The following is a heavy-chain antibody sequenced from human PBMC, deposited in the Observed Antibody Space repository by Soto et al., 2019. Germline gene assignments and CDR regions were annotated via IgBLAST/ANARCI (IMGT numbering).Heavy chain of an antibody. J-gene: IGHJ6*02. V-gene: IGHV3-23*01. D-gene: IGHD3-3*01. CDR2: ISGSGGST. Sequence: EVQLLESGGGLVQPGGSLRLSCAASGFTFSSYAMSWVRQAPGKGLEWVSAISGSGGSTYYADSVKGRFTISRDNSKKTLYLQMNSLRAEDTAVYYCAKEKRVLRFLEWLSKYGMAVWGQGTTVTVSS. CDR3: AKEKRVLRFLEWLSKYGMAV. CDR1: GFTFSSYA.